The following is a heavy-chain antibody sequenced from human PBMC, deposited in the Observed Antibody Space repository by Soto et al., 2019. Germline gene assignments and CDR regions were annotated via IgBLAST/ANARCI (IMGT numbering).Heavy chain of an antibody. V-gene: IGHV1-69*01. Sequence: QVQLVQSGAEVKKPGSSVKVSCKASGGTFSSYAISWVRQAPGQGLEWMGGIIPTFATANYAQKFQGRVTINADESTSTAYMELSSLRSEDTAVYYCARGSLSTAMAYYFGGMDVWGQGTPVTVSS. D-gene: IGHD5-18*01. J-gene: IGHJ6*02. CDR1: GGTFSSYA. CDR3: ARGSLSTAMAYYFGGMDV. CDR2: IIPTFATA.